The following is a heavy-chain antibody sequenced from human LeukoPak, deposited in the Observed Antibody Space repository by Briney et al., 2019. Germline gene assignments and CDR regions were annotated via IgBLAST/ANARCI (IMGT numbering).Heavy chain of an antibody. D-gene: IGHD6-19*01. V-gene: IGHV4-59*08. CDR1: GGSIGNYC. CDR3: ARLELGAVAGTLDYFDY. Sequence: SETLSLTCTVSGGSIGNYCWSWIRQPPGKGLEWIGYVYSSGYTNYNPSLKSRVTISVDTSNNQFSLRLSSVTATDTAVYYCARLELGAVAGTLDYFDYWGQGTLVTVSS. J-gene: IGHJ4*02. CDR2: VYSSGYT.